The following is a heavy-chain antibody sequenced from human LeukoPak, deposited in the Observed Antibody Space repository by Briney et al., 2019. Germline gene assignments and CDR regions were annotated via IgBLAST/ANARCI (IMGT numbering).Heavy chain of an antibody. CDR1: GYTFTSYD. D-gene: IGHD2-8*01. CDR2: MNPNSGNT. CDR3: ARNGYYYYYMDV. V-gene: IGHV1-8*02. Sequence: VASVKVSCKASGYTFTSYDINWVRQATGQGLEWMGWMNPNSGNTGYAQKFQGRVTMTIDTSTGTAYMELRILRSDDTAVYYCARNGYYYYYMDVWGKGTTVTISS. J-gene: IGHJ6*03.